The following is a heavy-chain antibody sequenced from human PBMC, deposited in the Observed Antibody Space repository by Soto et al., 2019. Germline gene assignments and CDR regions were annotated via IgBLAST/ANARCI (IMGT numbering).Heavy chain of an antibody. CDR1: GLSLSTSGVG. CDR2: IYWNDDK. J-gene: IGHJ2*01. D-gene: IGHD2-15*01. CDR3: ARVSLDIVVVVAATPWYFDL. V-gene: IGHV2-5*01. Sequence: QITLKESGPTLVKPTQTLTLTCTFSGLSLSTSGVGVGWIRQPPGKALEWLALIYWNDDKRYSPSLKSSLTRTMHTAKILLLLTMTNIDAVDTATYYCARVSLDIVVVVAATPWYFDLWGRGTLVTVSS.